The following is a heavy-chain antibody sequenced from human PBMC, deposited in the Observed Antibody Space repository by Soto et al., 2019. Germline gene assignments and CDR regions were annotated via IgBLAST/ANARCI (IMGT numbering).Heavy chain of an antibody. J-gene: IGHJ5*02. Sequence: PGGSLRLSCADSGFTFSNYAMIWVRHAPGKGLEWVSTLSGSGGSTYYADSVKGRFTISRDNSKNTLYLQMNSLGAEDTAVYYCAKDTVPVATPWFDPWGQGTLVTVSS. V-gene: IGHV3-23*01. CDR1: GFTFSNYA. CDR3: AKDTVPVATPWFDP. D-gene: IGHD2-2*01. CDR2: LSGSGGST.